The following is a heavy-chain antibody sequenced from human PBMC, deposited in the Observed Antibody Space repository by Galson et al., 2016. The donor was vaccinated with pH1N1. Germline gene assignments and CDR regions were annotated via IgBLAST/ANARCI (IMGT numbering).Heavy chain of an antibody. CDR3: TRENHHKFDY. V-gene: IGHV3-72*01. CDR2: ITKRPEDYST. Sequence: SLRLSCAASGFTLGDFYMDWVRQAPGKGLEWVGRITKRPEDYSTQDAASVEGRFTISRDDSKNLLYLKMNSLKTEDTAVYYCTRENHHKFDYWGQGTLVTVSS. CDR1: GFTLGDFY. J-gene: IGHJ4*02.